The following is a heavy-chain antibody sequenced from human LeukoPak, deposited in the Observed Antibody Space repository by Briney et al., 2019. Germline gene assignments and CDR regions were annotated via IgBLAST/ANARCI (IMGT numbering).Heavy chain of an antibody. CDR1: GFTFSSYA. Sequence: PGGSLRLSCAASGFTFSSYAMSWVRQAPGKGLEWVSAISGSGGSTYYADSVKGRSTISRDNSKNTLYLQMNSLRAEDTAVYYCANMIRGFSILDYWGQGTLVTVSS. D-gene: IGHD3-10*01. CDR2: ISGSGGST. J-gene: IGHJ4*02. CDR3: ANMIRGFSILDY. V-gene: IGHV3-23*01.